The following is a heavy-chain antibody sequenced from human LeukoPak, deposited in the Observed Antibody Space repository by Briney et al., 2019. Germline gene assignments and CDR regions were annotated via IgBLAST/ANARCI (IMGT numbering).Heavy chain of an antibody. CDR1: GYTFTRYY. V-gene: IGHV1-2*02. CDR3: ARENQLGHAFDI. D-gene: IGHD7-27*01. J-gene: IGHJ3*02. Sequence: ASVKVSCKASGYTFTRYYIHWVRQAPGQGLEWMGWINPNSGGTNYAQRSQGRVTMTRDPSINTAYMEVSRLRSDDTAVYYCARENQLGHAFDIWGQGTMVTVSS. CDR2: INPNSGGT.